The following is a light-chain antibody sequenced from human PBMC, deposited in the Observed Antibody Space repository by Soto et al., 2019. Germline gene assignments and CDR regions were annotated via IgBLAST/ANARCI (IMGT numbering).Light chain of an antibody. CDR1: QSISSY. Sequence: DIQMTQSPSSLSASVGDRVTITCRASQSISSYLNWYQQKPGKAPKLLIYAASSLQSGVPSRFSGSVSRTDFTLTISSLQPEDFATYYCQQSYSTPETFGQGTKVDIK. CDR3: QQSYSTPET. V-gene: IGKV1-39*01. CDR2: AAS. J-gene: IGKJ1*01.